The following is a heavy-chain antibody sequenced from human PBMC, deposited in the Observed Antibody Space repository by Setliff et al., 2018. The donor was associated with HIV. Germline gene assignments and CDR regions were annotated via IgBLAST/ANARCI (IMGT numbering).Heavy chain of an antibody. Sequence: PSETLSLTCTVSGDSISSDDHYWSWIRQPPGKGLEWIGEINHNKSSDYNPSLKSRVTMSVDTSKNQFSLKVKSVTAADTAVYYCARQKRSSSWSPNDYWGQGTLVTVSS. D-gene: IGHD2-2*01. CDR3: ARQKRSSSWSPNDY. J-gene: IGHJ4*02. V-gene: IGHV4-39*01. CDR2: INHNKSS. CDR1: GDSISSDDHY.